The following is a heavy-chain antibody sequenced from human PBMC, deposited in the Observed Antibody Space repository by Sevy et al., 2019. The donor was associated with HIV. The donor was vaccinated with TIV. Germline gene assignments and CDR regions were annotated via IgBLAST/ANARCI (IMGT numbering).Heavy chain of an antibody. Sequence: GGSLRLSCATSGISIDDYTIHWVRQAPGKGLDWVALITWDGSSTYTDSVKGRFTISRDKSKNSLYLQMNSLRTEDSAIYYCAKDIPAMAIDYGMDVWGQGTTVTVSS. V-gene: IGHV3-43*01. CDR1: GISIDDYT. CDR2: ITWDGSST. J-gene: IGHJ6*02. CDR3: AKDIPAMAIDYGMDV.